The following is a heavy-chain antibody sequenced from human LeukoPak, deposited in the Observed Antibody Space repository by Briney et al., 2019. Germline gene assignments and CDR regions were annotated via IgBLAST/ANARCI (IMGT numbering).Heavy chain of an antibody. V-gene: IGHV3-23*01. Sequence: GGSLRLSCAASRFTFSSYAMSWVRQAPGKGLEWVSAISGSGGSTYYADSVKGRFTISRDNSKNTLYLQMNSLRAEDTAVYYCAFSYGSGSYCRFWGQGTLVTVSS. CDR2: ISGSGGST. CDR1: RFTFSSYA. D-gene: IGHD3-10*01. J-gene: IGHJ4*02. CDR3: AFSYGSGSYCRF.